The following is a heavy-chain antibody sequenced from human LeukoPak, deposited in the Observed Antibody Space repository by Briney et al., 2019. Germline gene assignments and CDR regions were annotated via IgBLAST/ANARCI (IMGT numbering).Heavy chain of an antibody. CDR3: ARRVRSKGATPKAGAFDI. CDR1: GYSFTSYW. J-gene: IGHJ3*02. D-gene: IGHD1-26*01. Sequence: GESLKISCKGSGYSFTSYWIGWVRQMPGKGLEWMGIIYHGDSDTRYSPSFQGQVTISADKSISTAYLQWSSLKASDTAMYYCARRVRSKGATPKAGAFDIWGQGTMVTVSS. V-gene: IGHV5-51*01. CDR2: IYHGDSDT.